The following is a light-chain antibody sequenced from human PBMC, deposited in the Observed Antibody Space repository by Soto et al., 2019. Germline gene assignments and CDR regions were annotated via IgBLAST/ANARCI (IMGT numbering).Light chain of an antibody. CDR3: QSYDTGVV. J-gene: IGLJ2*01. Sequence: NFMLTQPHSVSESPGKTVTISCTRSSGTIVSNYVQWYQQRPGSAPTTVIYEDDQRHSGVPDRFSGSIDSSSNSASLTISGLNNEDEAVYYLQSYDTGVVFGGGTKLTVL. V-gene: IGLV6-57*04. CDR1: SGTIVSNY. CDR2: EDD.